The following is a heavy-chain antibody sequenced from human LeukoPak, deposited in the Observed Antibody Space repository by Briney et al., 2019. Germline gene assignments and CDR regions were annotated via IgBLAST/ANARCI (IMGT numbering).Heavy chain of an antibody. CDR3: ARAPPDTALDY. CDR1: GGSISSYY. J-gene: IGHJ4*02. CDR2: IYYSGST. V-gene: IGHV4-59*01. Sequence: PSETLSLTRTVSGGSISSYYWSWIRQPPGKGLEWIGYIYYSGSTNYNPSLKSRVTISVDTSKNQFSLKLSSVTAADTAVYYCARAPPDTALDYWGQGTLVTVSS. D-gene: IGHD5-18*01.